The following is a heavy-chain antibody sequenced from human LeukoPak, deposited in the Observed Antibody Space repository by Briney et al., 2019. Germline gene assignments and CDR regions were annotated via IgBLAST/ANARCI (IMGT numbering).Heavy chain of an antibody. Sequence: GGSLRLSCGASGFTFSSYEMNWVRQAPGRGLEWVSYISIIGSTIYYADSVKGRFTISRDNAKNSLYLQMNSLRAEDTAVYYCARGGDILTGYYRSDAFDIWGQGTMVTVSS. CDR1: GFTFSSYE. V-gene: IGHV3-48*03. D-gene: IGHD3-9*01. CDR3: ARGGDILTGYYRSDAFDI. J-gene: IGHJ3*02. CDR2: ISIIGSTI.